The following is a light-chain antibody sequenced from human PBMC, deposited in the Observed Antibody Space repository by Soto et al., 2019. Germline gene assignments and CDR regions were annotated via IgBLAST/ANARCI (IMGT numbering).Light chain of an antibody. CDR2: DAS. J-gene: IGKJ5*01. CDR1: QSVSSY. CDR3: QQRSNWPIT. Sequence: EIVLTQSPGTLSLSPGERATLSCRASQSVSSYLAWYQQKPGQAPRLLIYDASNRATGIPARFSGSGPGPDFTLTISSLEPEDFAVYYCQQRSNWPITSGQGTRLEIK. V-gene: IGKV3D-11*02.